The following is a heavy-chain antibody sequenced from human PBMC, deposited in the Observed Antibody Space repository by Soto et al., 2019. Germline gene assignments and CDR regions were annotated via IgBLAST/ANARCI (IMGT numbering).Heavy chain of an antibody. CDR3: TRHVISNLNANGFDI. CDR1: GFTFSSYG. CDR2: ISYDGSNK. D-gene: IGHD1-20*01. Sequence: GGSLRLSCAASGFTFSSYGMHWVRQAPGKGLEWVAVISYDGSNKYYADSVKGRFTISRDNSKNTLYLQMNSLRAEDTAVYYCTRHVISNLNANGFDIWGQGTMVTVSS. J-gene: IGHJ3*02. V-gene: IGHV3-30*03.